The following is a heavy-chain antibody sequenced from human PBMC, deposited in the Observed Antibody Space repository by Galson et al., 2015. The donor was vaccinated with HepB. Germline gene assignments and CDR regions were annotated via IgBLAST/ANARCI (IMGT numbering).Heavy chain of an antibody. D-gene: IGHD3-10*01. V-gene: IGHV1-2*06. CDR3: ARDPGGSGSSY. CDR2: INPNSGGT. CDR1: YY. J-gene: IGHJ4*02. Sequence: YYMHWVRQAPGQGLEWMGRINPNSGGTNYAQKFQGRVTMTRDTSISTAYMELSRLRSDDTAVYYCARDPGGSGSSYWGQGTLVTVSS.